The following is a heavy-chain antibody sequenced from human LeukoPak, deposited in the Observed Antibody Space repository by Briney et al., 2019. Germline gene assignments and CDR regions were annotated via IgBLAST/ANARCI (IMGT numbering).Heavy chain of an antibody. CDR3: ATPLTSKWSSSWYSGHFDY. D-gene: IGHD6-13*01. CDR1: GFSFSDYA. J-gene: IGHJ4*02. V-gene: IGHV3-30*04. CDR2: ISADGRDK. Sequence: GGSLRLSCVASGFSFSDYAMHWVRQAPGKGLEWVAVISADGRDKYYIDSVRGRFTISRDNYKTKVFLQMNSLEVEDTAVYYCATPLTSKWSSSWYSGHFDYWGQGALVTVPS.